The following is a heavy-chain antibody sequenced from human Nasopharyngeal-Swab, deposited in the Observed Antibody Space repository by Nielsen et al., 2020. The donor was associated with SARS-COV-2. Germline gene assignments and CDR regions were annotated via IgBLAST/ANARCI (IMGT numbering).Heavy chain of an antibody. CDR2: ISISGDKT. CDR1: GFTFSSSA. CDR3: AKEEVPNDY. Sequence: GESLKISCAASGFTFSSSAMSWVRKAPGQGLKYVAGISISGDKTYYADSVKGRFTISRDNSKNTLHLQMNSLRADDTAVYYCAKEEVPNDYWGQRTSVTVSS. V-gene: IGHV3-23*01. J-gene: IGHJ4*02.